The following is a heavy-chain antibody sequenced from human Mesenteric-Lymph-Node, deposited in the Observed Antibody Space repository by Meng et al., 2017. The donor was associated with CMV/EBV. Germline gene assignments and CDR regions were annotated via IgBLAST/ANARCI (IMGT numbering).Heavy chain of an antibody. CDR3: ASLDTLDY. CDR2: ISYDGSNK. Sequence: GGSLRLSCAASGFTFSSYAMHWVRQAPGKGLEWVAVISYDGSNKYYADSVKGRFTISRDNSKNTLYLQMNSLRAEDTAVYYCASLDTLDYWGQGTLVTVSS. D-gene: IGHD5-18*01. J-gene: IGHJ4*02. CDR1: GFTFSSYA. V-gene: IGHV3-30-3*01.